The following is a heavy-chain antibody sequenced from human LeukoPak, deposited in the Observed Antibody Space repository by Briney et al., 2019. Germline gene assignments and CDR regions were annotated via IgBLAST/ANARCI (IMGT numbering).Heavy chain of an antibody. CDR1: GGSISSYY. CDR3: ARASILGDIDY. V-gene: IGHV4-59*08. CDR2: IFYSGST. D-gene: IGHD6-6*01. Sequence: PSETLSFTCTVSGGSISSYYWSWIRQPPGKGLEWIGYIFYSGSTNYNPSLKSRVTISVDTSKNQISLKLSSVTAADTAVYYCARASILGDIDYWGQGTLVTVSS. J-gene: IGHJ4*02.